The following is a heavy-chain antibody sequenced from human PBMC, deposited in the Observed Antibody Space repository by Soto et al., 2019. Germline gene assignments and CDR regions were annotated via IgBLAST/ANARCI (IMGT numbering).Heavy chain of an antibody. J-gene: IGHJ6*02. CDR2: ISYDGSNK. Sequence: QVQLVESGGGVVQPGRSLRLSCAASGFTFSSYGMHWVRQAPGKGLEWVAVISYDGSNKYYADSVKGRFTISRDNSKNTLYLHMNSLRAEDTAVYYCAKLGYDILTGYYTGTYYYYGMDVWGQGTTVTVSS. V-gene: IGHV3-30*18. D-gene: IGHD3-9*01. CDR1: GFTFSSYG. CDR3: AKLGYDILTGYYTGTYYYYGMDV.